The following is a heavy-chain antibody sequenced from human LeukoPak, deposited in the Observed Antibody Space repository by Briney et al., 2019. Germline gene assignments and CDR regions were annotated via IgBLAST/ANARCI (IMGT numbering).Heavy chain of an antibody. Sequence: PSETLSLTCTVSGGSISSSSYYWGWIRQPPGKGLEWIGSIYYSGSTYYNPSLKSRVTISVDTSKNQFSLKLSSVTAADTAVYYCARDGDDSSGTTIGGAFDIWGQGTMVTVSS. D-gene: IGHD3-22*01. CDR1: GGSISSSSYY. CDR3: ARDGDDSSGTTIGGAFDI. J-gene: IGHJ3*02. V-gene: IGHV4-39*07. CDR2: IYYSGST.